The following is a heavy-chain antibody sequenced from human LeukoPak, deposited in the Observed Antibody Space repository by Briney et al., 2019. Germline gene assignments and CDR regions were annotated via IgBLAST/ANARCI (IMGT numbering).Heavy chain of an antibody. CDR1: GYGFTDYH. D-gene: IGHD5-24*01. J-gene: IGHJ4*02. V-gene: IGHV1-2*02. CDR2: IIPNTGGT. Sequence: ASVKVSCKASGYGFTDYHMHWVRQAPGQGLEWMGWIIPNTGGTNYAQSFQGRVTMTRDTSITTSYMELSNLLFDDTALYYCARGGHGHTQNDYWGQGTLVTVSS. CDR3: ARGGHGHTQNDY.